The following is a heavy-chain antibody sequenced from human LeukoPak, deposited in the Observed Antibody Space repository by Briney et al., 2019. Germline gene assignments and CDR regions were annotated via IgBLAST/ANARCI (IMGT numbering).Heavy chain of an antibody. J-gene: IGHJ4*02. D-gene: IGHD2-2*01. V-gene: IGHV3-74*01. CDR3: ARGGYCSSTSCYYFDY. Sequence: GGSLRLSCAASGFTFSSYWMHWVRQAPGKGLVWVSRINSDGSSTSYADSVKGRFTISRDNAKNTLYLQMNSQRAEDTAVYYCARGGYCSSTSCYYFDYWGQGTLVTVSS. CDR1: GFTFSSYW. CDR2: INSDGSST.